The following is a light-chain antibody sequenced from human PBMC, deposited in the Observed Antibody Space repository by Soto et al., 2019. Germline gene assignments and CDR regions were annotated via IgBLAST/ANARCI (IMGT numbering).Light chain of an antibody. J-gene: IGKJ1*01. CDR1: ETVTSDY. CDR3: HQYGTSPWT. V-gene: IGKV3-20*01. Sequence: EVVLTQSPGTLSLSPGERATLSCRASETVTSDYLAWYQQKPGQAPRLLFYGASRRAAGIPDRFSGSGSGTDFTLIISRLEPEDVVVYYCHQYGTSPWTFGQGTKVVIK. CDR2: GAS.